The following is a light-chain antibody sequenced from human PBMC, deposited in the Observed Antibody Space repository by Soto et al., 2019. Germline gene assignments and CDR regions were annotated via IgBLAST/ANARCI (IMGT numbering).Light chain of an antibody. CDR1: QSISNS. V-gene: IGKV1-39*01. J-gene: IGKJ2*01. CDR3: QQTFSPPYT. Sequence: DIQMTQSLSSLSASVGDTVTITCRASQSISNSLSWYQQKPGKAPKFLIYVASTLQRVVPSRFSGSGSWKDFTLTIRSLQPEDVATYYCQQTFSPPYTFGQGTKLEIK. CDR2: VAS.